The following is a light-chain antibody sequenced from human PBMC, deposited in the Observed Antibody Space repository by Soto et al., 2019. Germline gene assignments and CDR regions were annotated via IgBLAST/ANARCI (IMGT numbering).Light chain of an antibody. J-gene: IGLJ1*01. CDR1: SSDVGAYNY. Sequence: QSVLTQPRSVSGSPGQSVTISCTGTSSDVGAYNYVSWYQQHPGKAPKFLIFDVTKRPSGVPDRFSGSKSGNTASLTISGVQAEDEADYYCCSYAGSYVFGTWTKMTVL. CDR2: DVT. V-gene: IGLV2-11*01. CDR3: CSYAGSYV.